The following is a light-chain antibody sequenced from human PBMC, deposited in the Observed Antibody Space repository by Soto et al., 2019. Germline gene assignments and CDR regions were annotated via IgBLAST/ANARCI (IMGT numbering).Light chain of an antibody. J-gene: IGKJ4*01. Sequence: EIVLTQSPGTLSLSQGERATLSCRASQSLSSSYLAWYQQKPGQAPRHLIDGASSRATGIPDRFSGSGSGTDFTLTISRLEPDDFAVYYGHQYGSSLTIGGGTEVEIK. CDR2: GAS. CDR1: QSLSSSY. CDR3: HQYGSSLT. V-gene: IGKV3-20*01.